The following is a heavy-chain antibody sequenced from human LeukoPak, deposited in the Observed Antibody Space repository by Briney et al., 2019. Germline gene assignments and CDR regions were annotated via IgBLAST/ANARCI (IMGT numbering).Heavy chain of an antibody. CDR3: ARATQYYDILTGYYGGFDY. Sequence: GGSLRLSCAASGFTFSSYWMSWVRQAPGKGLEWVANIKQDGSEKYYVDSVKGRFTISRDNAKNSLYLQMNSLRAEDTAVYYCARATQYYDILTGYYGGFDYWGQGTLVTVSS. CDR1: GFTFSSYW. D-gene: IGHD3-9*01. CDR2: IKQDGSEK. V-gene: IGHV3-7*04. J-gene: IGHJ4*02.